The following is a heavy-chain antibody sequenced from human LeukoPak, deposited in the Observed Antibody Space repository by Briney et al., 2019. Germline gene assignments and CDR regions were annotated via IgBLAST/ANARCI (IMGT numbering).Heavy chain of an antibody. CDR3: DLGITMIRGVIVS. V-gene: IGHV3-15*01. Sequence: GGSLRLSCAASGFSFTNAWMSWVRQAPGKVLEWVGRIKSKADGETTDYAAPVKGRFTMSRDDSKATLYLQMNSLKAEDTAVYSTDLGITMIRGVIVSWGQGTLVTVSS. D-gene: IGHD3-10*01. CDR1: GFSFTNAW. CDR2: IKSKADGETT. J-gene: IGHJ4*02.